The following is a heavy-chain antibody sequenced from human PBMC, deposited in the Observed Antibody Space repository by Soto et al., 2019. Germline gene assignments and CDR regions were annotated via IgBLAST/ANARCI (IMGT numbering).Heavy chain of an antibody. CDR3: AKGVLQARPLHX. CDR1: GFTFSTYS. V-gene: IGHV3-23*01. D-gene: IGHD6-6*01. CDR2: ISGAGGTT. J-gene: IGHJ1*01. Sequence: PGGSLRLSFKASGFTFSTYSMNWVRQAPGKGLDWVSSISGAGGTTYYAYSVRVRFTVSRDNSNNTLYLDMHNLRAGDTAVYYCAKGVLQARPLHXWGQGTLVTVSX.